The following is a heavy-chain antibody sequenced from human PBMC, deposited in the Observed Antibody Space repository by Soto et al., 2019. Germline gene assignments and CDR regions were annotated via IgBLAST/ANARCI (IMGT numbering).Heavy chain of an antibody. D-gene: IGHD1-20*01. Sequence: KSSETLSLTCAVSGGSVSGSYYYWAWLRQSPGKGPEWIGSVFYTGFTSYNPSLESRVSVSVDTSKNQFSLKVSAVTAADTAVYYCASSQKGYNWNYFDHWGQGALVTVSS. J-gene: IGHJ4*02. CDR1: GGSVSGSYYY. CDR2: VFYTGFT. CDR3: ASSQKGYNWNYFDH. V-gene: IGHV4-39*01.